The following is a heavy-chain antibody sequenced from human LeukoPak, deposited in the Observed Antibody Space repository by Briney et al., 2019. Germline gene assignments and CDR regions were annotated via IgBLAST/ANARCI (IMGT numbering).Heavy chain of an antibody. D-gene: IGHD3-9*01. V-gene: IGHV1-69*13. CDR2: IIPIFGTA. CDR1: GGTFSSYT. CDR3: ARTGANYDILTGYYRSPYYYGMDV. Sequence: SVTVSYKASGGTFSSYTISWVRQAPGQGLEWMGGIIPIFGTANYAQKFQGRVTITADESTSTAYMELSSLRSEDTAVYYCARTGANYDILTGYYRSPYYYGMDVWGQGTTVTVSS. J-gene: IGHJ6*02.